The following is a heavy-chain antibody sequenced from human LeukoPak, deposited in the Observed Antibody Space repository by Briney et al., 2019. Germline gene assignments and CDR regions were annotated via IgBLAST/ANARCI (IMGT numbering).Heavy chain of an antibody. CDR3: IRIAAAGTWWFDP. D-gene: IGHD6-13*01. Sequence: PSETLSLTCAVYGGSFSGYYWSWIRQPPGKGLEWIGEINHSGSTNYNPSLKSRVTISVDTSKNQFSLKLSSVTAADTAVYYSIRIAAAGTWWFDPWGQGTLVTVSS. CDR1: GGSFSGYY. CDR2: INHSGST. J-gene: IGHJ5*02. V-gene: IGHV4-34*01.